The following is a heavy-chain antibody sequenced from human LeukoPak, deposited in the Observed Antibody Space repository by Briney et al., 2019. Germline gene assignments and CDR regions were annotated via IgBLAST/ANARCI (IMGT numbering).Heavy chain of an antibody. D-gene: IGHD2-21*01. CDR2: IIPIFGTA. Sequence: SVKVSCKASGGTFSSYAISWVRQAPGQGLEWMGRIIPIFGTANHAQKFQGRVTITTDESTSTAYMELSSLRSEDTAVYYCARRNLWTQNDAFDIWGQGTMVTASS. CDR3: ARRNLWTQNDAFDI. J-gene: IGHJ3*02. CDR1: GGTFSSYA. V-gene: IGHV1-69*05.